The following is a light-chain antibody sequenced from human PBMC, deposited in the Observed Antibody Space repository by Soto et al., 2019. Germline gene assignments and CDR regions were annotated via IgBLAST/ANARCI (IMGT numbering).Light chain of an antibody. Sequence: QSVLTQPPSVSAAPGQKVTISCSGSSSNIGNNYVSWYQQLPGTAPKLPIYENNKRPSGIPDRFSGSKSGTSATLGITGLQTGDEAEYYCGTWDSSLSVGVFGGGTKVTVL. CDR3: GTWDSSLSVGV. CDR1: SSNIGNNY. CDR2: ENN. J-gene: IGLJ3*02. V-gene: IGLV1-51*02.